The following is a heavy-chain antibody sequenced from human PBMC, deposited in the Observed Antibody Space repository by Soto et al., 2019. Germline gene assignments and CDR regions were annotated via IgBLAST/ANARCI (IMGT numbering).Heavy chain of an antibody. D-gene: IGHD6-13*01. J-gene: IGHJ5*02. Sequence: QLQLQESGPGLVKPSETLSLTCTVSGGSISSSNYYWGWIRQPPGKGLEWIGSVYYSGSTDYNPSLKSRVTISVDTSKDQFSLKLSSVTAADTAVYYCARHIRREVWNKGLWGSNWYSRWFDPWGQGTLVTVSS. V-gene: IGHV4-39*01. CDR1: GGSISSSNYY. CDR3: ARHIRREVWNKGLWGSNWYSRWFDP. CDR2: VYYSGST.